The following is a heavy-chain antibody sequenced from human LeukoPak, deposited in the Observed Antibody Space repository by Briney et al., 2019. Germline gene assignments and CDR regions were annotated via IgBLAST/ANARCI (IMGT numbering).Heavy chain of an antibody. CDR3: ARGGTYSWDGLDI. CDR1: GFTFSSYS. D-gene: IGHD1-26*01. V-gene: IGHV3-48*04. J-gene: IGHJ3*02. CDR2: ISSSSSTI. Sequence: GGSLRLSCAASGFTFSSYSMNWVRQAPGKGLEWVSHISSSSSTIYYADSVKGRFTISRDNAKNTLYLQMNSLRAEDTALYYCARGGTYSWDGLDIWGQGTMVTVSS.